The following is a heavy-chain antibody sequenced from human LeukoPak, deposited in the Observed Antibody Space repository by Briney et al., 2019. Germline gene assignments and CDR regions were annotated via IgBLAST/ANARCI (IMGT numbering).Heavy chain of an antibody. CDR2: ISSSGSTI. D-gene: IGHD3-3*01. CDR1: GFTFSDYY. J-gene: IGHJ5*02. V-gene: IGHV3-11*04. Sequence: PGGSLRLSCAASGFTFSDYYMSWIRQAPGKGLEWVSYISSSGSTIYYADSVKGRFTISRDNAKNSLYLQMNSLRAEDTAVYYCARGANCDFWEDNWFDPWGQGTLVTVSS. CDR3: ARGANCDFWEDNWFDP.